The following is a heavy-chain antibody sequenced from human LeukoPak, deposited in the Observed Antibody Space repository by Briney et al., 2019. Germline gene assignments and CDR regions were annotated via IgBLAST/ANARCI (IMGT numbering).Heavy chain of an antibody. Sequence: ALVKVSCKASGYTFTSYAMHWVRQAPGQRLEWMGWINAGNGNTKYPQKFQGRVTITRDTSASTAYMELSSLRSEDTAVYYCARLLFGPYYYYGMDVWGQGTTVTVSS. J-gene: IGHJ6*02. CDR1: GYTFTSYA. CDR3: ARLLFGPYYYYGMDV. V-gene: IGHV1-3*01. D-gene: IGHD3-10*01. CDR2: INAGNGNT.